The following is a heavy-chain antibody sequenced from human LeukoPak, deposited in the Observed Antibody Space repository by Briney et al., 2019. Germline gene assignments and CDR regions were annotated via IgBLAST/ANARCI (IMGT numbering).Heavy chain of an antibody. CDR2: INSDGSSI. V-gene: IGHV3-74*03. D-gene: IGHD2/OR15-2a*01. CDR3: AREPPESYYFDY. J-gene: IGHJ4*02. CDR1: GFTFSSYW. Sequence: GGSLRLSCAASGFTFSSYWMHWVRQAPGKGLVWVSRINSDGSSITYADSVKGRFTISRDNAKNTLYLQMNSLRVEDTAVYFCAREPPESYYFDYWGQGTLVTVSS.